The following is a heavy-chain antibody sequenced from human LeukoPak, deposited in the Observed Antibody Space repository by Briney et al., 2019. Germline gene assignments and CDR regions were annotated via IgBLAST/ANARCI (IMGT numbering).Heavy chain of an antibody. CDR2: FDPEDGET. CDR3: AREGDYLDY. J-gene: IGHJ4*02. CDR1: GYTLTELS. Sequence: ASVKVSCKVSGYTLTELSMHWVRQAPGKGLEWMGGFDPEDGETIYAQKFQGRVTITRDTSASTAYMELSSLRSEDTAVYYCAREGDYLDYWGQGTLVTVSS. V-gene: IGHV1-24*01.